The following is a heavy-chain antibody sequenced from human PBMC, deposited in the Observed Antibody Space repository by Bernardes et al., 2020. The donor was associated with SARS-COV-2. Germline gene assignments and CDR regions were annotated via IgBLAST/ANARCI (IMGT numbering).Heavy chain of an antibody. D-gene: IGHD4-17*01. CDR1: DYTFTHYW. CDR3: ARRRYGDFGVDV. CDR2: IYPGDSDT. Sequence: GACLQISCNGSDYTFTHYWIGWVGPMHGKGLAWMGIIYPGDSDTKYSPSFQGRVTISADKSVNTAYLQWSSLKASDTAIYYCARRRYGDFGVDVWGQGTTVTVSS. V-gene: IGHV5-51*01. J-gene: IGHJ6*02.